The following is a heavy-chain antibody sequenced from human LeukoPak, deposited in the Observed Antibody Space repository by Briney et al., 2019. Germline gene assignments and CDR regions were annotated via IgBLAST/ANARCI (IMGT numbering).Heavy chain of an antibody. CDR1: GYTFTGHY. CDR3: ARPEYRYGYILDY. D-gene: IGHD5-18*01. Sequence: ASVTVSCKASGYTFTGHYIHWVRQAPGQGPGWMGWIKPDSGATNYAQKFQGRVTMTRDTSISTAHMELNRLTSDDTAVYYCARPEYRYGYILDYWGQGTLVTVSS. J-gene: IGHJ4*02. CDR2: IKPDSGAT. V-gene: IGHV1-2*02.